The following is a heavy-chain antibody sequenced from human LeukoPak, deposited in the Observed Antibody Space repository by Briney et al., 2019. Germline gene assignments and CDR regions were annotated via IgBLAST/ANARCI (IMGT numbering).Heavy chain of an antibody. V-gene: IGHV2-5*01. CDR1: GFSISTSGGG. CDR3: AHTAGDYAFDI. CDR2: IYWNDDK. J-gene: IGHJ3*02. Sequence: SGPTPVKPTQTLTLTCTFSGFSISTSGGGVGWIRQPPGKALEWLALIYWNDDKRYSPPLKSRLTITKDTSKNQVVPTMTSMDPVDTATYYCAHTAGDYAFDIWGQGTMVTVSS. D-gene: IGHD5-24*01.